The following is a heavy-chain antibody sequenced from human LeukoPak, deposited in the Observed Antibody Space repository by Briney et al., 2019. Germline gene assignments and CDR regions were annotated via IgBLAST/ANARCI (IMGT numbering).Heavy chain of an antibody. V-gene: IGHV1-8*03. CDR2: MNPNSGNT. Sequence: ASVKVSCKASGYTFTSYDINWVRQATGQGLEWMGWMNPNSGNTGYAQKFQGRVTITRNTSISTAYTELSSLRSEDTAVYYCVKVSYYYDSSGYYVMYYFDYWGQGTLVTVSS. D-gene: IGHD3-22*01. CDR1: GYTFTSYD. J-gene: IGHJ4*02. CDR3: VKVSYYYDSSGYYVMYYFDY.